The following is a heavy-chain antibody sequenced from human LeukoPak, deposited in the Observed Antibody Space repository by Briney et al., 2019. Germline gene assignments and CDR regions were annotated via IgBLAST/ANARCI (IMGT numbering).Heavy chain of an antibody. V-gene: IGHV1-69*04. Sequence: SVKVSCKASGYTFTSYGISWVRQAPGQGLEWMGRIIPILGIANYAQKFQGRVTITADKSTSTAYMELSSLRSEDTAVYYCARDLEGIAVAGPYGMDVWGQGTTVTVSS. CDR3: ARDLEGIAVAGPYGMDV. D-gene: IGHD6-19*01. CDR2: IIPILGIA. CDR1: GYTFTSYG. J-gene: IGHJ6*02.